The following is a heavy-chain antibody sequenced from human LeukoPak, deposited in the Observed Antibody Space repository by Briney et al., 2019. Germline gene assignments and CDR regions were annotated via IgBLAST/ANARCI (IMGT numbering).Heavy chain of an antibody. CDR3: ARSPTLWFGEYDIEY. Sequence: PSQTLSLTCTVSGGSISSGSYYWSWIRQPAGKGLEWIGRIYTSGSTNYNPSLKSRVTISVGTSKNQFSLKLSSVTAADTAVYYCARSPTLWFGEYDIEYWGQGTLVTVSS. J-gene: IGHJ4*02. V-gene: IGHV4-61*02. CDR1: GGSISSGSYY. D-gene: IGHD3-10*01. CDR2: IYTSGST.